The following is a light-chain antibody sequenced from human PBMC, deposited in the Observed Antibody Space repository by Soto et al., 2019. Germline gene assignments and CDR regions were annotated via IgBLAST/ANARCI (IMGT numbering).Light chain of an antibody. Sequence: DIQMTQSPSSLSASVGDRVTITCRASQPIRTWVAWYQQKPDQAPKTLISAASTLESGVPSRFSGSGSGTEFTLTISSLQPEDFATYYCQQYQTHPRTCGGGTMVDIK. V-gene: IGKV1D-16*01. CDR3: QQYQTHPRT. CDR1: QPIRTW. CDR2: AAS. J-gene: IGKJ4*01.